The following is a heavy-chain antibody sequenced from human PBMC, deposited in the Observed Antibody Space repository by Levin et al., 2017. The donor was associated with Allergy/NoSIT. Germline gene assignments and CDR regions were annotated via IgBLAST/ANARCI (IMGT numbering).Heavy chain of an antibody. V-gene: IGHV3-48*01. CDR2: ISSSGSTI. D-gene: IGHD6-6*01. CDR1: GFTFSSYN. CDR3: ARTPILAARNWIDY. J-gene: IGHJ5*01. Sequence: AGGSLRLSCAASGFTFSSYNMNWVRQAPGKGLEWVSYISSSGSTIYYADSVKGRFTISRDNAKNSLYLQMNSLRAEDTAVFYCARTPILAARNWIDYWGQGTLVTVSS.